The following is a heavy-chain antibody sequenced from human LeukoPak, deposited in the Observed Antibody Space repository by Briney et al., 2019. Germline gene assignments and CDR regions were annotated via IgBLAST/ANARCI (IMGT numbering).Heavy chain of an antibody. Sequence: GGSLRLSCAASGFTFSSYAMHWVRRAPGKGLEWVANIKQDGSEKNYVDSVKGRFTISRDNAKNSLYLQMNNLRVEDTAMYYCAGGPVFIIKDWGQGTLVTVPS. V-gene: IGHV3-7*03. CDR2: IKQDGSEK. D-gene: IGHD5-24*01. CDR1: GFTFSSYA. CDR3: AGGPVFIIKD. J-gene: IGHJ4*02.